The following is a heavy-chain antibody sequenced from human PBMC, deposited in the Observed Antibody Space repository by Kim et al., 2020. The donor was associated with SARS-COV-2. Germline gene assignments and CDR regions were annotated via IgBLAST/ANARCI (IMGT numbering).Heavy chain of an antibody. D-gene: IGHD4-4*01. Sequence: GGSLRLSCAASGFTFSSYSMNWVRQAPGKGLEWVSSISSSSSYIYYADSVKGRFTISRDNAKNSLYLQMNSLRAEDTAVYYCARDGTTVTPPNSGSAYYYYYYYMDVWGKGTTVTVSS. CDR2: ISSSSSYI. CDR3: ARDGTTVTPPNSGSAYYYYYYYMDV. CDR1: GFTFSSYS. V-gene: IGHV3-21*01. J-gene: IGHJ6*03.